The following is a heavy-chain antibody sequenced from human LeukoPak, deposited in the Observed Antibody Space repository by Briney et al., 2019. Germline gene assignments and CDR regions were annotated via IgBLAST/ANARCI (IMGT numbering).Heavy chain of an antibody. D-gene: IGHD1-20*01. V-gene: IGHV3-11*01. CDR3: ARASYNWN. J-gene: IGHJ4*02. CDR2: IGPSGTTL. CDR1: GFTFSDYL. Sequence: GGSLRLSCAASGFTFSDYLTSWVRQAPGKGLEWVSYIGPSGTTLYYADSVKGRFTISRDDAKNSLYLQLSSLRAEDTAVYYCARASYNWNWGQGTLVTVSS.